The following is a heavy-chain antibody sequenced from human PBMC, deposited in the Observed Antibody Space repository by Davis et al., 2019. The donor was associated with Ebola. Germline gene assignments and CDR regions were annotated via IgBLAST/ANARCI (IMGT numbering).Heavy chain of an antibody. D-gene: IGHD2-15*01. CDR1: GDSIYDHY. Sequence: PSETLSLTCTVSGDSIYDHYWTWIRQPPGKGLEWVGFIYNGGSTNYNPSLESRVTISEDTPRKQFSLRLRSVTTADTAVYYCATYLGGNFDYWGQGTLVTVSS. CDR3: ATYLGGNFDY. J-gene: IGHJ4*02. V-gene: IGHV4-4*08. CDR2: IYNGGST.